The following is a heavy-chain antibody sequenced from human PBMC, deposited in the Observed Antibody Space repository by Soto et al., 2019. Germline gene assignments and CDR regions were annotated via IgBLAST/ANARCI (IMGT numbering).Heavy chain of an antibody. CDR3: ARSVEGHFDN. CDR2: MTSDMKTI. V-gene: IGHV3-48*02. D-gene: IGHD6-19*01. CDR1: GFNFKIYS. Sequence: GSLRLSCAASGFNFKIYSMNWIRQAPGKGLEWVSYMTSDMKTIKYADSVKGRFTISRDNDKYLVYLQMTSLRDEDTAVYYCARSVEGHFDNWGQGTLVTVSS. J-gene: IGHJ4*02.